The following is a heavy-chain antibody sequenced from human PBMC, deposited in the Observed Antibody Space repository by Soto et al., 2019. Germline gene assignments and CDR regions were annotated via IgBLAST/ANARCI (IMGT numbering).Heavy chain of an antibody. V-gene: IGHV3-23*01. CDR1: GFTFSSYA. D-gene: IGHD3-16*01. Sequence: WGSLRLSCAASGFTFSSYAMSWVRQAPGRGLEWVSFISDDSSRTYYADAVKGRFTISRDNSKYTLYLQMNSLTAEDNAVYACVKGGWLDFWGQGTLVTVSS. CDR3: VKGGWLDF. CDR2: ISDDSSRT. J-gene: IGHJ5*01.